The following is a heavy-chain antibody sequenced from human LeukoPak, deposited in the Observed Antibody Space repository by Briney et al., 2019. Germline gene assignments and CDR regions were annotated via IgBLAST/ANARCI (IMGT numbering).Heavy chain of an antibody. CDR2: ISGSGGST. J-gene: IGHJ4*02. Sequence: GGSLRLSCAASGFTVSSNHMNWVRQAPGKGLEWVSAISGSGGSTYYADSVKGRFTISRDNSKNTLYLQMNSLRAEDTAVYYCAKAPDVDIVATTYFDYWGQGTLVTVSS. V-gene: IGHV3-23*01. CDR3: AKAPDVDIVATTYFDY. CDR1: GFTVSSNH. D-gene: IGHD5-12*01.